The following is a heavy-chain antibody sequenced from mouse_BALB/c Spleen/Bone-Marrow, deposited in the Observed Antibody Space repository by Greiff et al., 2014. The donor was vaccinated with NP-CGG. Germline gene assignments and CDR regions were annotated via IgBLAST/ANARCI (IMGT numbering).Heavy chain of an antibody. CDR3: AREGGYYAMDS. CDR1: GYTFTSYV. J-gene: IGHJ4*01. Sequence: EVQLQQSGPELVKPGASVKMSCKASGYTFTSYVMHWVKQKPEQGLEWIGYINPYNDGTKYNEKFKGKATLTSDKSSSTAYMELSILTSEDSAVYYCAREGGYYAMDSWGQGTSVTVSS. CDR2: INPYNDGT. V-gene: IGHV1-14*01.